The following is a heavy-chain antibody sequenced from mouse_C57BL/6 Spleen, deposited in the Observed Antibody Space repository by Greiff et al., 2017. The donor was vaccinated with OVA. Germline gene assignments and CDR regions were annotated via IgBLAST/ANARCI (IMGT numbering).Heavy chain of an antibody. CDR2: INPNNGGT. CDR1: GYTFTSYW. V-gene: IGHV1-53*01. D-gene: IGHD1-1*01. Sequence: QVPLQQPGTELVKPGASVKLSCKASGYTFTSYWMHWVKQRPGQGLEWIGNINPNNGGTIYNQKFKGKGTLTVDKSSSTAYMELSSLKSEDTAVYYCARFVDYYGSSSGFAYWGQGTLVTVSA. CDR3: ARFVDYYGSSSGFAY. J-gene: IGHJ3*01.